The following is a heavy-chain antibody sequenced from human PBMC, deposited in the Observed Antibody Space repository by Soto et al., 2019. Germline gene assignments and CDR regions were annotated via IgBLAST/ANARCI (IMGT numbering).Heavy chain of an antibody. J-gene: IGHJ6*03. Sequence: QLQLQESGPGLVKPSETLSLTCTVSGGSISSSSYYWGWIRQPPGKGLEWIGSIYYSGSTYYNPSLKSRVTISVDTSKNQFSLKLSSVTAADTAVYYCAQQLVRRYYYYYYMDVWGKGTTVTISS. CDR3: AQQLVRRYYYYYYMDV. V-gene: IGHV4-39*01. CDR2: IYYSGST. D-gene: IGHD6-13*01. CDR1: GGSISSSSYY.